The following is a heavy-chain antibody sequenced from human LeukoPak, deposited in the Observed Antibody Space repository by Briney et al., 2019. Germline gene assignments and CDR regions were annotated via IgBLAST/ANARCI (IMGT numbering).Heavy chain of an antibody. Sequence: SETLSLTCTVSGGSISSSSYYWGWIRRPPGKGLEWIGSIYYSGGTYYNPSLKTRVTISVDTSKNQFSLKLSSVTAADTAVYYCASLQEVAVADYWGQGTLVTVSS. V-gene: IGHV4-39*01. CDR3: ASLQEVAVADY. CDR2: IYYSGGT. CDR1: GGSISSSSYY. J-gene: IGHJ4*02. D-gene: IGHD6-19*01.